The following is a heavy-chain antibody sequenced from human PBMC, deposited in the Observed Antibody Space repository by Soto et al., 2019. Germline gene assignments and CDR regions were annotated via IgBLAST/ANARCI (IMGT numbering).Heavy chain of an antibody. J-gene: IGHJ5*02. CDR3: AKDHVRKVGATGPNIETRRLYNWFDP. V-gene: IGHV3-23*01. CDR1: GFTFSSYA. Sequence: EVQLLESGGGLVQPGGSLRLSCAATGFTFSSYAMSWVRQAPGKGLEWVSAISGSGGSTYYADSVKGRFTISRDNSKNTLYLQMNSLRAEDTAVYYCAKDHVRKVGATGPNIETRRLYNWFDPWGQGTLVTVSS. D-gene: IGHD1-26*01. CDR2: ISGSGGST.